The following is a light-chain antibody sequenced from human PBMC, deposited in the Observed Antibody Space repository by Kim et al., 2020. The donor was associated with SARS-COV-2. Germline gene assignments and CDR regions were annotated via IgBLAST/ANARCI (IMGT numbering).Light chain of an antibody. CDR1: QGNCHW. CDR3: QQYCTYPYT. J-gene: IGKJ2*01. V-gene: IGKV1D-16*02. CDR2: AST. Sequence: ATGGDRVNITCQARQGNCHWLALYQQKPGKAPKALIYASTRLETRVPSRVSGSGTGTDFTLTISSLQPEDYATNYCQQYCTYPYTLGRGTKL.